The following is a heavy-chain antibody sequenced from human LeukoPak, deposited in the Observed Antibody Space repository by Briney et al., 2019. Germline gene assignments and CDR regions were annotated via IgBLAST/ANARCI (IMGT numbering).Heavy chain of an antibody. CDR1: GYTFTNFI. D-gene: IGHD2-2*01. CDR3: ARLGYCRSNSCYGVDD. CDR2: ISAYSDNT. J-gene: IGHJ4*01. Sequence: ASVKVSCKASGYTFTNFIINWVRQAPGQGLEWMGWISAYSDNTGYAQMFQDRVTMSTDTSTSTAYMELRSLRFDDTAVYYCARLGYCRSNSCYGVDDWGQGTLVTVSS. V-gene: IGHV1-18*01.